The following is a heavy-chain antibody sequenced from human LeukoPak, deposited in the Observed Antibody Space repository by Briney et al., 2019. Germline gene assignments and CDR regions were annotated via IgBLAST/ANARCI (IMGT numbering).Heavy chain of an antibody. D-gene: IGHD3-9*01. Sequence: AGGSLRLSCAASGFTFSSYAMNWVRQAPGKGLEWVSAISGSGGTTYYADSVKGRFTISRDNSKNTLYLQMNSLRAEDTAVYYCAKASTYYDILTGYYSGYFDYWGQGTLVTVSS. CDR1: GFTFSSYA. V-gene: IGHV3-23*01. J-gene: IGHJ4*02. CDR3: AKASTYYDILTGYYSGYFDY. CDR2: ISGSGGTT.